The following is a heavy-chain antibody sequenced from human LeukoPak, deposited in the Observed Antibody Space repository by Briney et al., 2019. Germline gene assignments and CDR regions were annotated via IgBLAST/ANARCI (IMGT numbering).Heavy chain of an antibody. V-gene: IGHV4-39*01. CDR1: GGSISSSSYY. CDR2: IYYSGST. Sequence: PSETLSLTCTVSGGSISSSSYYWGWIRQPPGKGLEWIGSIYYSGSTYYNPSLKSRVTISVDTSKNQFSLKLSSVTAADTAVYYCASIVGARVDYWGRGTLVTVSS. CDR3: ASIVGARVDY. J-gene: IGHJ4*02. D-gene: IGHD1-26*01.